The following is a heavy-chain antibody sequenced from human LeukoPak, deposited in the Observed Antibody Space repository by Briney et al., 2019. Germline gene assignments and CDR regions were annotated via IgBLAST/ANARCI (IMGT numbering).Heavy chain of an antibody. J-gene: IGHJ3*02. V-gene: IGHV4-34*01. D-gene: IGHD5-18*01. CDR2: INHSGST. CDR3: ARVNGYSYGYRDIYAFDI. CDR1: GGSFSGYY. Sequence: PSETLSLTCAVYGGSFSGYYWSWIRQPPGKGLEWIGEINHSGSTNYNPSLKSRVTISVDTSKNQFSLKLSSVTAADTAVYSCARVNGYSYGYRDIYAFDIWGQGTMVTVSS.